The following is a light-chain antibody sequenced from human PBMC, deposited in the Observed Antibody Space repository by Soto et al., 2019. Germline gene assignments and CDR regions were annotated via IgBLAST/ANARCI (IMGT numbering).Light chain of an antibody. V-gene: IGLV2-14*03. CDR1: NSDVGGYNY. CDR3: TSYTSSSTLEV. J-gene: IGLJ2*01. Sequence: QSALTQPASVSGSPGQSITISCTGTNSDVGGYNYVSWYQHHPGKAPKLMIYDVTNRPSGVSNRFSGSKSGNTASLTISGLQAEDEADYYCTSYTSSSTLEVFGGGTKL. CDR2: DVT.